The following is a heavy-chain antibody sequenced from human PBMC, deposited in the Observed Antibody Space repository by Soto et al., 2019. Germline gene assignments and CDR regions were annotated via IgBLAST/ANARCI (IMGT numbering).Heavy chain of an antibody. V-gene: IGHV3-33*01. CDR2: TWYDGSNK. CDR1: GFTFSSYG. Sequence: QVQLVESGGGVVQPGRSLRLSCAASGFTFSSYGMHWVRQAPGKGLEWVAVTWYDGSNKYYADSVKGRFTISRDNFKNALYLQMNSLRAEDTGVYYCARYLGYCSGGSCPRLGIIDYWGQGTLVTVSS. J-gene: IGHJ4*02. D-gene: IGHD2-15*01. CDR3: ARYLGYCSGGSCPRLGIIDY.